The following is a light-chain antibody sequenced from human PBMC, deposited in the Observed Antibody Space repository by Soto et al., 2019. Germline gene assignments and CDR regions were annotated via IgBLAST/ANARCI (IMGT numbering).Light chain of an antibody. J-gene: IGKJ1*01. CDR3: QQYSSSRT. CDR1: QSVSSNH. CDR2: GGS. Sequence: IVLTQSPGTLSLSPGERATLSCRASQSVSSNHLAWYQQKPGQAPRLLIYGGSSRATGIPVRFSGSGSETEFTLTITRLEPEDFAMYYCQQYSSSRTFGQGTQLDIK. V-gene: IGKV3-20*01.